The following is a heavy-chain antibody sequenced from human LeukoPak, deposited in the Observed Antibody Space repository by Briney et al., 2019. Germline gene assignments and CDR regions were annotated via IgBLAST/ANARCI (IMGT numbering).Heavy chain of an antibody. V-gene: IGHV1-46*01. D-gene: IGHD2-15*01. CDR3: GRLGYCSGSSCPTSYYNWFDP. Sequence: ASVKVSCKTSGYTFTSYYMHWVRQAPGQGLEWMGIINPSGGSTSYAQKFQGRVTMTGDMSTSTVYMELTSLRSDDTAVYYCGRLGYCSGSSCPTSYYNWFDPWGQGTLVTVSS. CDR2: INPSGGST. J-gene: IGHJ5*02. CDR1: GYTFTSYY.